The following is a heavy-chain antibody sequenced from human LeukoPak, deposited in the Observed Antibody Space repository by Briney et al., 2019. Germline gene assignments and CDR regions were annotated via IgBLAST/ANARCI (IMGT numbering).Heavy chain of an antibody. D-gene: IGHD3-22*01. Sequence: GRSLRLSCAASGFTFSSYGMHWVRQAPGKGLEWVAVIWHDGSNKYYADSVKGRFTISRDNSKNTLYLKMNSLRAEDTAVYYCAREEYYYDSSGSLGWFDPWGQGTLVTVSS. CDR3: AREEYYYDSSGSLGWFDP. V-gene: IGHV3-33*01. CDR2: IWHDGSNK. J-gene: IGHJ5*02. CDR1: GFTFSSYG.